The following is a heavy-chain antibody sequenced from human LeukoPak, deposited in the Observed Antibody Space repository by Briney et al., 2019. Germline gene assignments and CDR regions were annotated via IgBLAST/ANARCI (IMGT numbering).Heavy chain of an antibody. Sequence: SETLSLTCAVYGGSFSDYHWTWIRQSPGKRLEWIGQISHSGTTRYNPSFNSRVTMSVDTSKNQFSLKLTSVTAADAAIYYCARGAPGFWGQGTLVTVSS. CDR3: ARGAPGF. J-gene: IGHJ4*02. CDR2: ISHSGTT. V-gene: IGHV4-34*01. CDR1: GGSFSDYH.